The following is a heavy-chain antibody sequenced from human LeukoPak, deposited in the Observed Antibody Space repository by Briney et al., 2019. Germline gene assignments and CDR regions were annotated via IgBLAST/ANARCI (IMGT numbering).Heavy chain of an antibody. Sequence: SETPSLTCTVSGGSISSGEYYWNWIRQSPGKGLEWVGYISYRGSINYNPSLKSRVPISVDTTKNQFSLKLSSVTAADTAVYYCARGMYCSSISCYGSYFDYWGQRTLLTVSS. CDR1: GGSISSGEYY. CDR2: ISYRGSI. CDR3: ARGMYCSSISCYGSYFDY. J-gene: IGHJ4*02. D-gene: IGHD2-2*01. V-gene: IGHV4-30-4*01.